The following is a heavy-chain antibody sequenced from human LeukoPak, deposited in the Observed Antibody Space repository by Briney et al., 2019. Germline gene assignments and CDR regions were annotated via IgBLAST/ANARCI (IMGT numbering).Heavy chain of an antibody. CDR2: ISGSGGST. J-gene: IGHJ4*02. CDR3: ARALHIVVQYYFDY. Sequence: GGSLRLSCAASGFTFSSYAMSWVRQAPGKGLEWVSTISGSGGSTYYADSVKGRFTISRDNSKNTLYLQMNSLRVEDTAVYYCARALHIVVQYYFDYWGQGTLVTVSS. V-gene: IGHV3-23*01. D-gene: IGHD2-21*01. CDR1: GFTFSSYA.